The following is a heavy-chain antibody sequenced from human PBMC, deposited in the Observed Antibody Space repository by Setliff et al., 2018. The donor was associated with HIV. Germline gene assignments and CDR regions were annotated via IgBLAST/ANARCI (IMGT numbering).Heavy chain of an antibody. D-gene: IGHD1-26*01. CDR3: ARAKTSGTYYGWSY. J-gene: IGHJ4*02. CDR1: GFTFSDYW. Sequence: PGGSLRLSCAASGFTFSDYWMNWVRQAPGKGLEWVANIEQDGSEKYYVDSVKGRFTISRDNAKNSLYLQMNSLRAEDTAVYYCARAKTSGTYYGWSYWGQGTLVTVSS. CDR2: IEQDGSEK. V-gene: IGHV3-7*03.